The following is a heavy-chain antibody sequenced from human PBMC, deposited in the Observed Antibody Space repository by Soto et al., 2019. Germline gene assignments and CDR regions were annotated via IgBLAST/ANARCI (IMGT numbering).Heavy chain of an antibody. J-gene: IGHJ4*02. Sequence: QVQLVESGGGVVQPGRSLRLSCAASGFTFSSYAMHWVRQAPGKGLEWVAVISYDGSNKYYADSVKGRFTISRDNSKNTLYLQMNSLRAEDTAVYYCASVESTWKGKDYGGEPQGWGQGTLVTVSS. D-gene: IGHD4-17*01. CDR2: ISYDGSNK. CDR3: ASVESTWKGKDYGGEPQG. CDR1: GFTFSSYA. V-gene: IGHV3-30-3*01.